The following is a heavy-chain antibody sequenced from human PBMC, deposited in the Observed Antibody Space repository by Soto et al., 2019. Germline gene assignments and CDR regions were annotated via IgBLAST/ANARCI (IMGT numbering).Heavy chain of an antibody. V-gene: IGHV4-39*01. J-gene: IGHJ4*02. CDR2: IYYSGST. D-gene: IGHD3-10*01. CDR1: GGSISSSSYY. CDR3: ASLAAPLWFGELIDY. Sequence: PSETLSLTCTVSGGSISSSSYYWGWIRQPPGKGLEWIGSIYYSGSTYYNPSLKSRVTISVDTSKNQFSLKLSSVTAADTAVYYCASLAAPLWFGELIDYWGQGTLVTVSS.